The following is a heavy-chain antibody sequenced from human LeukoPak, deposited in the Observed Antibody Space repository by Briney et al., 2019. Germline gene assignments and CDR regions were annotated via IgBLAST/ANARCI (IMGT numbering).Heavy chain of an antibody. Sequence: SVKVSCKASGGTFSSYAISWVRQAPGQGLEWMGGIIPIFGTANYAQKSQGRVTIIADESTSTAYMELSSLRSEDTAVYYCARDSNEYCSSTSCHALDYWGQGTLVTVSS. CDR3: ARDSNEYCSSTSCHALDY. CDR2: IIPIFGTA. CDR1: GGTFSSYA. V-gene: IGHV1-69*01. J-gene: IGHJ4*02. D-gene: IGHD2-2*01.